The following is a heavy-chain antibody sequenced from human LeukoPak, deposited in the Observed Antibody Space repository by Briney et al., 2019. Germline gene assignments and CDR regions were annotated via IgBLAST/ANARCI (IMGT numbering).Heavy chain of an antibody. J-gene: IGHJ4*02. CDR2: IKSKTDGGTT. CDR1: GFTFSNAW. CDR3: TTDRMYYDFWSGYSRIDY. D-gene: IGHD3-3*01. V-gene: IGHV3-15*01. Sequence: GGSLRLSCAASGFTFSNAWMSWVRKAPGKGLEWVGRIKSKTDGGTTDYAAPVKGRFTISRDDSKNTLYLQMNSLKTEDTAVYYCTTDRMYYDFWSGYSRIDYWGQGTLVTVSS.